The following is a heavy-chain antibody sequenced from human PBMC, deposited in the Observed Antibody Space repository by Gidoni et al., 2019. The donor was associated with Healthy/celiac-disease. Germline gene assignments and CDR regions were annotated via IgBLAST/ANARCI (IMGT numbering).Heavy chain of an antibody. CDR3: ARDGSSYSSSWLRGYYYYGMDV. CDR2: RWYDGSNK. V-gene: IGHV3-33*01. D-gene: IGHD6-13*01. Sequence: QVQLVESGGGVVQPGRSLRLSCAASGFTFSSYGMHWVRQAPGKGLEWVAVRWYDGSNKYYADSVKGRFTISRDNSKNTLYLQMNSLRAEDTAVYYCARDGSSYSSSWLRGYYYYGMDVWGQGTTVTVSS. J-gene: IGHJ6*02. CDR1: GFTFSSYG.